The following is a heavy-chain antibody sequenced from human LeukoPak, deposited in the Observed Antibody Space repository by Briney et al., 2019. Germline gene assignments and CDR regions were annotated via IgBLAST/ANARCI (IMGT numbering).Heavy chain of an antibody. Sequence: GGSLRLSCAASGFTFNNYAMSCVPQAPRKRLEWVSAISGSGGSTYYADSVKGRFPISRDNSKNTLSLQMNSLRAEDPPLYCCASLDYFYSRDYGDYWGQPRLVSVPS. CDR2: ISGSGGST. J-gene: IGHJ4*02. CDR1: GFTFNNYA. V-gene: IGHV3-23*01. D-gene: IGHD3-22*01. CDR3: ASLDYFYSRDYGDY.